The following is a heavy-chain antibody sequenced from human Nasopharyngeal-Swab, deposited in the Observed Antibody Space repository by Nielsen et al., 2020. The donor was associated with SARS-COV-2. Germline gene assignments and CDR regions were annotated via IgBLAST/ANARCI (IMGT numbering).Heavy chain of an antibody. V-gene: IGHV1-2*02. CDR1: GYTFTGYY. Sequence: ASVKVSCKASGYTFTGYYMHWVRQAPGQGLEWMGWINPNSGGTNYAQKFQGRVTMTRDTSISTAYMELRSLRSDDTAVYYCAREPPLGYCSSTSCPGWFDPWGQGTLVTVSS. CDR2: INPNSGGT. J-gene: IGHJ5*02. D-gene: IGHD2-2*01. CDR3: AREPPLGYCSSTSCPGWFDP.